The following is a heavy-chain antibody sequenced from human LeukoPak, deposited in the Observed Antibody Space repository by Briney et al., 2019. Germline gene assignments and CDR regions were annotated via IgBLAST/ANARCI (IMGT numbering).Heavy chain of an antibody. V-gene: IGHV3-66*01. J-gene: IGHJ2*01. CDR1: GFTFSSYS. Sequence: GGSLRLSCAASGFTFSSYSMNWVRRAPGKGLEWVSVIYDGGFTYYADSVKGRFTISRDNSKNTLYLQMSSLRAEDTAVYYCARVMGRLIWTWYFDLWGRGTLVTVSS. CDR3: ARVMGRLIWTWYFDL. CDR2: IYDGGFT. D-gene: IGHD1-1*01.